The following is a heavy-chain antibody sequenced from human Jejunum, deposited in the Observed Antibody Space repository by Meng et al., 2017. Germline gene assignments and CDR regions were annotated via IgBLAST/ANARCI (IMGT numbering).Heavy chain of an antibody. D-gene: IGHD2-2*02. J-gene: IGHJ4*02. V-gene: IGHV3-23*01. CDR3: AKKSCTSSNCHRWYY. Sequence: GEGLFHPPEPLSLTCTVFGGPFSDYCWTSIRQPPGEGLEWVSVISGRGDITDYADSVKGRFTISRDNNNNALSLQMNSLRAEDAALYYCAKKSCTSSNCHRWYYWGQGTLVTVSS. CDR2: ISGRGDIT. CDR1: GGPFSDYC.